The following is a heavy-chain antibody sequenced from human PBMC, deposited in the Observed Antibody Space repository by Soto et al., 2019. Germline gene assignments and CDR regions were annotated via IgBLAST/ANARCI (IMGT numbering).Heavy chain of an antibody. CDR1: GFTFDDYA. CDR2: ISGDGGST. J-gene: IGHJ4*02. Sequence: GGSLRLSCAASGFTFDDYAMHWVRQAPGKGLEWVSLISGDGGSTYYADSVKGRFTISRDNSKNSLYLQMNSLRTEDTPLYYCAKAPSGDLHGDYLDYWGQGTLVTVSS. D-gene: IGHD4-17*01. CDR3: AKAPSGDLHGDYLDY. V-gene: IGHV3-43*02.